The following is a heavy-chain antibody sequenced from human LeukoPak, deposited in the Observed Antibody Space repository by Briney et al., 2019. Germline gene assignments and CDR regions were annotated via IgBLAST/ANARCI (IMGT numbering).Heavy chain of an antibody. D-gene: IGHD1-26*01. CDR2: IRSGGAIT. CDR1: GFTFGSYS. J-gene: IGHJ4*02. V-gene: IGHV3-48*01. Sequence: GGSLGLSCAASGFTFGSYSMNWVRQAPGKGLEWVSYIRSGGAITFYADSVRGRFTISRDDAKNLLFLQVNSLRAEDTAVYYCAREGGSGSYIDYWGQGTLVTVSS. CDR3: AREGGSGSYIDY.